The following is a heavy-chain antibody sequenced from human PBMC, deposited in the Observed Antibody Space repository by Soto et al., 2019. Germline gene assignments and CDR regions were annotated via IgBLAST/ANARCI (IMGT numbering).Heavy chain of an antibody. V-gene: IGHV4-34*01. Sequence: SETLSLTCAVYGGSFSDYYWSWIRQPPDKGLEWIGEINHRGSTNYNPSLKSRVTISVDTPKNQFSLNLRSLIAADTAVYYCARGYDWNYAYWGQGTLVTVSS. CDR2: INHRGST. CDR3: ARGYDWNYAY. CDR1: GGSFSDYY. D-gene: IGHD1-7*01. J-gene: IGHJ4*02.